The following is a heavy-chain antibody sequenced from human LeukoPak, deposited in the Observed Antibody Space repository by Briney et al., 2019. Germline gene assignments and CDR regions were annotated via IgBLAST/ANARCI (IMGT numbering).Heavy chain of an antibody. V-gene: IGHV4-39*01. J-gene: IGHJ6*03. CDR1: GDSITTYY. CDR3: ARHKDYYYSYMGV. CDR2: IYYSGST. Sequence: PSETLSLTCTVSGDSITTYYWSWIRQPPGKGLEWIGTIYYSGSTYYNPSLTSRVTISVDTSKNQFSLKLSSVTAADTAVYYCARHKDYYYSYMGVWGKGTTVTISS.